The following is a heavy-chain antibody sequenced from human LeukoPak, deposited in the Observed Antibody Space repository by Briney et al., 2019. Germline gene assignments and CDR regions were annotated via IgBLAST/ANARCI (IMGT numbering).Heavy chain of an antibody. D-gene: IGHD6-13*01. CDR1: GYTLTELS. V-gene: IGHV1-24*01. J-gene: IGHJ1*01. CDR3: ATGLPRIAAAGYPAAYFQH. Sequence: ASVRVSCKVSGYTLTELSMHWVRQAPGKGREGMGGFDPEDGETIYAQKFQGRVTMTEDTSTDTAYMEVSSLRSEDTAVYYCATGLPRIAAAGYPAAYFQHWGQGTLVTVSS. CDR2: FDPEDGET.